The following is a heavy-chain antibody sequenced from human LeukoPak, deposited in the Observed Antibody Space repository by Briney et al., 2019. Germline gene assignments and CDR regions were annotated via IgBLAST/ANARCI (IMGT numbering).Heavy chain of an antibody. V-gene: IGHV4-30-2*01. CDR1: GGSISSGGYS. J-gene: IGHJ3*02. CDR3: ARVEGGRSLGI. Sequence: SGTLSLTCAVSGGSISSGGYSWSWIRQPPGKGLEWIGEINHSGSTNYNPSLKSRVTISVDTSKNQFSLKLSSVTAADTAVYYCARVEGGRSLGIWGQGTMVTVSS. D-gene: IGHD1-26*01. CDR2: INHSGST.